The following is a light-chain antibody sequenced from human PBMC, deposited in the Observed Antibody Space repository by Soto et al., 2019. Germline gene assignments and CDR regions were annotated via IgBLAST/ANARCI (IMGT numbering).Light chain of an antibody. J-gene: IGKJ3*01. CDR3: QQRGNWPFT. V-gene: IGKV3-11*01. CDR1: QSVSSY. Sequence: EIVLTQSPATLSLSPGERATLSCRASQSVSSYLAWYQQKPGQAPRLLIYDVSNRATGIPARFSGSGSGTDFTLTISSLAPEDFAVYYCQQRGNWPFTFGPGTKVDIK. CDR2: DVS.